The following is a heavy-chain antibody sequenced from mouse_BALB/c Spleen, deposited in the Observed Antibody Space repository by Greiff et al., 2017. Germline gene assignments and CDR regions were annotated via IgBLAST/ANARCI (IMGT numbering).Heavy chain of an antibody. V-gene: IGHV5-17*02. J-gene: IGHJ3*01. Sequence: EVMLVESGGGLVQPGGSRKLSCAASGFTFSSFGMHWVRQAPEKGLEWVAYISSGSSTIYYADTVKGRFTISRDNPKNTLFLQMTSLRSEDTAIYYCARSDSSGYGFAYWGQGTLVTVSA. CDR2: ISSGSSTI. D-gene: IGHD3-2*01. CDR1: GFTFSSFG. CDR3: ARSDSSGYGFAY.